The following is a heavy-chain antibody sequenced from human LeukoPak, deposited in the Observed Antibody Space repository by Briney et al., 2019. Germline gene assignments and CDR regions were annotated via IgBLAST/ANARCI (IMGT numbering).Heavy chain of an antibody. CDR2: IIPIFGTA. CDR1: GGTFSSYA. D-gene: IGHD6-13*01. V-gene: IGHV1-69*13. Sequence: SVKVSCKASGGTFSSYAISWVRQALGQGLEWMGGIIPIFGTANYAQKFQGRVTITADESTSTAYMELSSLRSEDTAVYYCARAFSSSWRIYYYYYGMDVWGQGTTVTVSS. J-gene: IGHJ6*02. CDR3: ARAFSSSWRIYYYYYGMDV.